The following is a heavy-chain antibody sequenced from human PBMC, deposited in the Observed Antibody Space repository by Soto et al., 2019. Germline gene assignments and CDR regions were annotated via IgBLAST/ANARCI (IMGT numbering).Heavy chain of an antibody. D-gene: IGHD3-10*01. CDR2: INPNSGGT. CDR1: GYTFTGYY. CDR3: ARDSNVLLWFGETRYGMDV. Sequence: ASVKVSCKASGYTFTGYYMHWVRQAPGQGLEWMGWINPNSGGTNYAQKFQGWVTMTRDTSISTAYMELSRLRSDDTAVYYCARDSNVLLWFGETRYGMDVWGQGTTVTVSS. J-gene: IGHJ6*02. V-gene: IGHV1-2*04.